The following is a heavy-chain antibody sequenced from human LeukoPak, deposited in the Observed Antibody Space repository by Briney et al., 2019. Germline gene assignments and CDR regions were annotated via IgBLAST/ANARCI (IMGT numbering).Heavy chain of an antibody. CDR1: GFDFSRYW. D-gene: IGHD4-17*01. V-gene: IGHV5-51*01. CDR2: IFPTDSDT. Sequence: GVALHSSSQAPGFDFSRYWIAWVRPVPGKGREWMGMIFPTDSDTRYSPSFQGQVTISADRSISTAYLHWSGLKASDTAMYYCARSYGGYDSWGRGTLVSVS. CDR3: ARSYGGYDS. J-gene: IGHJ5*01.